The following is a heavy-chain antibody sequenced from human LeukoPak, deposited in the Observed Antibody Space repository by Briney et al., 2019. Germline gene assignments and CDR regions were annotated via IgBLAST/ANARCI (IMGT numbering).Heavy chain of an antibody. CDR3: ARGVYIAAAQYGY. D-gene: IGHD6-13*01. V-gene: IGHV4-4*07. CDR1: GVSINSFF. J-gene: IGHJ4*02. Sequence: SETLSLTCNVSGVSINSFFWSWIRQSAGEGLKFLGRIYNSGSTNYNPSLKSRLTVSADTSKNQISLKLSSVTAADTAVYYCARGVYIAAAQYGYWGQGTLVTVSS. CDR2: IYNSGST.